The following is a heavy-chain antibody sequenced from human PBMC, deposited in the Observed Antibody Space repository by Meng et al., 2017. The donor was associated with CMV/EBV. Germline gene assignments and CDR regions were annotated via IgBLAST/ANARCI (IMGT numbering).Heavy chain of an antibody. Sequence: GESLKISCAASGFTVSSNYMSWVRPAPGKGLEWVSVIYSGGSTYYADSVKGRFTISRDNSKNTLYLQMNSLRAEDTAVYYCAKPLYYDFWSGSGDHIDIWGQGTMVTVSS. CDR1: GFTVSSNY. CDR2: IYSGGST. V-gene: IGHV3-53*01. J-gene: IGHJ3*02. D-gene: IGHD3-3*01. CDR3: AKPLYYDFWSGSGDHIDI.